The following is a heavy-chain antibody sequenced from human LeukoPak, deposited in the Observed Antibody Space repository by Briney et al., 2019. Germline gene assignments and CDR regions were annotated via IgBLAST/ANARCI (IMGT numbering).Heavy chain of an antibody. V-gene: IGHV3-74*01. Sequence: GGSLRLSCAASGFTLNLYWMHWVRQAPGKGLAWVSRMNSDGSSTSYADSVKGRFTISRDNAKNTLYLQMNSLRAEDTAVYYCVKDPGVVITSDDYWGQGTLVTVSS. CDR3: VKDPGVVITSDDY. CDR2: MNSDGSST. J-gene: IGHJ4*02. CDR1: GFTLNLYW. D-gene: IGHD3-22*01.